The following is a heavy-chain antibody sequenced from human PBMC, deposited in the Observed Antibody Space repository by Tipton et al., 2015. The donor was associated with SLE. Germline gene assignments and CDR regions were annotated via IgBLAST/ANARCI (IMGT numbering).Heavy chain of an antibody. D-gene: IGHD6-13*01. V-gene: IGHV4-59*11. CDR3: AGFSAALDY. Sequence: LRLSCTVSGGSISSHYWSWIRQPPGKGLEWIGYIYYSGSTNYNPSLKSRVTISVDTSKNQFSLKLSSVTAADTAVYYCAGFSAALDYWGQGTLVTVFS. CDR1: GGSISSHY. J-gene: IGHJ4*02. CDR2: IYYSGST.